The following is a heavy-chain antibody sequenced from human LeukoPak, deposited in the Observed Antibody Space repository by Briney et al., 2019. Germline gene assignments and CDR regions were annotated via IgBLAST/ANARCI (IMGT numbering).Heavy chain of an antibody. Sequence: TGGSLRLSCAGSGFIFSRLALTWVRQAPGKGLEWVSSISGSGGSTYYADSAKGRFTISRDNSKNTLYLQMHSLRAEDTAVYYCAKDNPFSGYDGRDYWGQGTLVAVSS. J-gene: IGHJ4*02. CDR3: AKDNPFSGYDGRDY. V-gene: IGHV3-23*01. CDR2: ISGSGGST. D-gene: IGHD5-12*01. CDR1: GFIFSRLA.